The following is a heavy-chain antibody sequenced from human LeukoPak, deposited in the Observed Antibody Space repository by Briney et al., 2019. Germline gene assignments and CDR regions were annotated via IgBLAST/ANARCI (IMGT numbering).Heavy chain of an antibody. J-gene: IGHJ6*02. CDR1: GGTFSSYA. V-gene: IGHV1-69*13. D-gene: IGHD3-3*01. CDR3: ARDDVTIFGVVKGYYGMDV. CDR2: IIPIFGTA. Sequence: SVKVSCKASGGTFSSYAVSWVRQAPGQGLEWMGGIIPIFGTANYAQKFQGRVTITADESTSTAYMELSSLRSEDTAVYYCARDDVTIFGVVKGYYGMDVWGQGTTVTVSS.